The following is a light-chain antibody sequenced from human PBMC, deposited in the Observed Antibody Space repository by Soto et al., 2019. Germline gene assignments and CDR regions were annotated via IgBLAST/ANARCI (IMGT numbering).Light chain of an antibody. Sequence: DIQMTQSPSSLSAFVRDRVTITCRASQTISTYLNWYQQKPGKAPKLLIYDASTLEDGVPSRFTGSGSGTDFTLTINSLLPEDSATYYCQQSYGISWTFGQGTRLEIK. CDR3: QQSYGISWT. CDR1: QTISTY. J-gene: IGKJ1*01. V-gene: IGKV1-39*01. CDR2: DAS.